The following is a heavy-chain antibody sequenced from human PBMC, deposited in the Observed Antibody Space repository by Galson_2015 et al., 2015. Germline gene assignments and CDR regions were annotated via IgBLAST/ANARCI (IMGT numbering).Heavy chain of an antibody. CDR2: IYYSGST. Sequence: SGGYYWSWIRQHPGKGLEWIGYIYYSGSTYYNPSLKSRVTISVDTSKNQFSLKLSSVTAADTAVYYCARDTRGMTDYWGQGTLVTVSS. J-gene: IGHJ4*02. D-gene: IGHD1-14*01. CDR1: SGGYY. V-gene: IGHV4-31*02. CDR3: ARDTRGMTDY.